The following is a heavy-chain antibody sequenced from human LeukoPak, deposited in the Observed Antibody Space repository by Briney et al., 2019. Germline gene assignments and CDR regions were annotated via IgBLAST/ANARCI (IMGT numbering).Heavy chain of an antibody. CDR1: GGSISSSGYY. J-gene: IGHJ6*02. CDR2: IFYSGTT. CDR3: ARHKGAGTTNYDGMDV. V-gene: IGHV4-39*01. D-gene: IGHD1-7*01. Sequence: SETLSLTCIVSGGSISSSGYYWDWVRQPPGKGLEWVASIFYSGTTYYNPSLKSRLTISIDTSKKQFSLKLNSLTAADTAVYYYARHKGAGTTNYDGMDVWGQGTTVTVSS.